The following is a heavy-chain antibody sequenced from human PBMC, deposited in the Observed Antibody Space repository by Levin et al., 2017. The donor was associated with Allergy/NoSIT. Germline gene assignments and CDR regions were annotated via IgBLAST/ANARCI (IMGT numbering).Heavy chain of an antibody. Sequence: GGSLRLSCAASGFTFSNYWMTWVRQAPGKGLEWVANVKQDGSETYYVDSVKGRFTISRDNAKNSLYLQMNSLRAEDTAVYYCARDRCSSTSCFPDYWGQGTLVTVSS. CDR2: VKQDGSET. CDR1: GFTFSNYW. V-gene: IGHV3-7*01. D-gene: IGHD2-2*01. CDR3: ARDRCSSTSCFPDY. J-gene: IGHJ4*02.